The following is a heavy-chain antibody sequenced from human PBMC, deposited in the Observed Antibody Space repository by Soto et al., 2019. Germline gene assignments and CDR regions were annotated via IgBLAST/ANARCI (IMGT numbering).Heavy chain of an antibody. Sequence: QVQLVQSGAEVKEPGASVKVSCKASGYTFTTYDIYWMRQATGQGLEWMGWMNPYTGNTGYAQKFQGRVTVTRNTSISTVYMEMSGLRLDDTAVYYCARRKERSGPHYFDYWGQGSQVTVPS. D-gene: IGHD6-25*01. CDR2: MNPYTGNT. CDR1: GYTFTTYD. V-gene: IGHV1-8*01. J-gene: IGHJ4*02. CDR3: ARRKERSGPHYFDY.